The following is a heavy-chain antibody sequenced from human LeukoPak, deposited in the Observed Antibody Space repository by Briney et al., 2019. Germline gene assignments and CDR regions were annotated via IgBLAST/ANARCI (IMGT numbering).Heavy chain of an antibody. D-gene: IGHD1-7*01. V-gene: IGHV3-30*01. CDR3: ARGAGTTVYYIDV. Sequence: GRSLRLSCAASGFTFSTFPMHWVRQAPGKGLQWLAVVSQDGAHTYSADSVKGRFTISRDNSKNTLFLQMNRLTTEVTAVYYCARGAGTTVYYIDVWGNGTTVTVSS. CDR2: VSQDGAHT. J-gene: IGHJ6*03. CDR1: GFTFSTFP.